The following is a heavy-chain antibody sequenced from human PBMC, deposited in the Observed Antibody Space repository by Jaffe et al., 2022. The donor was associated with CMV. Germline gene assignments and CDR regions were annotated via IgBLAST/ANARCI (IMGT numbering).Heavy chain of an antibody. CDR2: ISWNSGSI. Sequence: EVQLVESGGGLVQPGRSLRLSCAASGFTFDDYAMHWVRQAPGKGLEWVSGISWNSGSIGYADSVKGRFTISRDNAKNSLYLQMNSLRAEDTALYYCAKAHRYFDWSVYFDYWGQGTLVTVSS. J-gene: IGHJ4*02. D-gene: IGHD3-9*01. CDR3: AKAHRYFDWSVYFDY. CDR1: GFTFDDYA. V-gene: IGHV3-9*01.